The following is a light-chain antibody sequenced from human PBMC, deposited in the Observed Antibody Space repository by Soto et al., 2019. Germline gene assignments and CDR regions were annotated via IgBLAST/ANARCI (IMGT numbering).Light chain of an antibody. V-gene: IGKV3-15*01. Sequence: EIVMTQSPATLSVSPGERVTLSCRASQSVSSNLAWYQQKPGQTPRLLIYGASTGATGIPGRFSGRGSGTEFTLTISGLQSEDFAVYYCQHYTNRPPTTLGPGTRLEIK. CDR2: GAS. CDR3: QHYTNRPPTT. CDR1: QSVSSN. J-gene: IGKJ5*01.